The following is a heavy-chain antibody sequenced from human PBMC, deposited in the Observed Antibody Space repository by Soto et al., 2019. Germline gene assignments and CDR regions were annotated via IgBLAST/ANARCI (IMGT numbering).Heavy chain of an antibody. J-gene: IGHJ4*02. D-gene: IGHD4-17*01. CDR2: IKEDGSEM. CDR3: ASDYGQY. V-gene: IGHV3-7*01. Sequence: EVQLVESGGGLVQPGGSLRLSCAASGFSFSNYWMTWVRQAPGKGLEWVANIKEDGSEMNYVDSVKGRFTISRDNAKNSLYLQRNRLRAEETAVYYCASDYGQYWGQGTLVSVSA. CDR1: GFSFSNYW.